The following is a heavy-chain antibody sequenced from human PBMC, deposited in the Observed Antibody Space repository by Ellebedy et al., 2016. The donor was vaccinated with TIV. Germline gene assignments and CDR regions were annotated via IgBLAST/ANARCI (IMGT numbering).Heavy chain of an antibody. CDR2: ISAYNGNT. Sequence: ASVKVSCKASGYTFTSYGISWVRQAPGQGLEWMGWISAYNGNTNYAQKLQGRVTMTTDTSTSTAYMELRSLRSDDTAVYYCSTLTAMTRGDGFNVWGQGTTVTVSS. J-gene: IGHJ6*02. CDR3: STLTAMTRGDGFNV. D-gene: IGHD4-17*01. CDR1: GYTFTSYG. V-gene: IGHV1-18*01.